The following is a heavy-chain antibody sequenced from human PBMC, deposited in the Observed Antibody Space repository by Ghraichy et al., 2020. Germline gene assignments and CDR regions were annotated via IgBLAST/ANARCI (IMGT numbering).Heavy chain of an antibody. CDR1: GGSFSGYY. Sequence: SETLSHTCAVYGGSFSGYYWSWIRQPPGKGLEWIGEINHRGSTNYNPSLKSRVTISVDTSKNQFSLKLSSVTAADTAVYYCARLRGSGDWFDPWGQGTLVTVSS. D-gene: IGHD3-10*01. CDR2: INHRGST. V-gene: IGHV4-34*01. CDR3: ARLRGSGDWFDP. J-gene: IGHJ5*02.